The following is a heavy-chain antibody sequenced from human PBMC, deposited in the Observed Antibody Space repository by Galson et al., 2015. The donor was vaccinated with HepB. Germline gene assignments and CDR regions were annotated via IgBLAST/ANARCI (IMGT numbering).Heavy chain of an antibody. CDR1: GFTFSSNN. J-gene: IGHJ6*04. D-gene: IGHD2-15*01. V-gene: IGHV3-33*08. Sequence: SLRLSCAASGFTFSSNNMHWVRQAPGKGLEWVAVIRLDGSNRYHADSVKGRFTISRDNSKNTLFLQMSSLRVEDTAVYYCARDKDDAMDVWGKGTTVTVSS. CDR3: ARDKDDAMDV. CDR2: IRLDGSNR.